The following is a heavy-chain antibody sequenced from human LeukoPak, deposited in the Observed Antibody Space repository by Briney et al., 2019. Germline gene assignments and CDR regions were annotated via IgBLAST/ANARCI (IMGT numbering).Heavy chain of an antibody. D-gene: IGHD2-2*01. Sequence: GGSLRLSCAASGFTFSSYAMSWVRQAPGKGLEWVSAISGSGGSTYYADSVKGRFTISRDNAKNSLYLQMNSLRAEDTAVYYCAREFCSSTNCYFDYWGQGTLVTVSS. V-gene: IGHV3-23*01. J-gene: IGHJ4*02. CDR2: ISGSGGST. CDR3: AREFCSSTNCYFDY. CDR1: GFTFSSYA.